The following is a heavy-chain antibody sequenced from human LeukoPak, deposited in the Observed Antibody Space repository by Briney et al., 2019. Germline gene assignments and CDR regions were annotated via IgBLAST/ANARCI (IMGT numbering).Heavy chain of an antibody. V-gene: IGHV3-7*03. CDR1: GFTFGKYW. CDR3: ARDQCDTWSRRGNFDS. Sequence: PGGSLRLSCVASGFTFGKYWMSWVRQAPGKGREWVANIKLDGSEKNYVDSVKGRFTISRDNTKNSLYLQMNSLRAEDTAVFYCARDQCDTWSRRGNFDSWGQGTLVIVSS. D-gene: IGHD3-3*01. J-gene: IGHJ4*02. CDR2: IKLDGSEK.